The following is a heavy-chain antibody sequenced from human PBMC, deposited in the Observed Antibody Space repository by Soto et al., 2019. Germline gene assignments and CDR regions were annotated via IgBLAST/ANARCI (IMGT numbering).Heavy chain of an antibody. CDR3: ARGSYCDY. V-gene: IGHV1-18*01. CDR2: ISANNGNT. J-gene: IGHJ4*02. Sequence: QVHLVQSGAEVKKPGASVKVSCKGSGYAFTTYGISWVRQAPGQGLEWMGWISANNGNTKYAQKLQGRVTVTTDTSTSTAYRELRSVRSDDSSLYYYARGSYCDYWGQGALVTVSS. CDR1: GYAFTTYG.